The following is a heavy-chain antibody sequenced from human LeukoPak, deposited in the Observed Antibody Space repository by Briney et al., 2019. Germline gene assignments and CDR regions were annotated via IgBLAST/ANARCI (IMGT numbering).Heavy chain of an antibody. V-gene: IGHV3-23*01. CDR3: AKDRATVTRGFDY. D-gene: IGHD4-17*01. CDR2: ISGSAGNT. Sequence: GGSLRLSCAASGFTFSSFAMSWVRQAPGKGLEWVSTISGSAGNTYYADSVKGRFTISRDNSKNTLFLQMNSLGAEDTAVYHFAKDRATVTRGFDYWGQGTLVTVSS. J-gene: IGHJ4*02. CDR1: GFTFSSFA.